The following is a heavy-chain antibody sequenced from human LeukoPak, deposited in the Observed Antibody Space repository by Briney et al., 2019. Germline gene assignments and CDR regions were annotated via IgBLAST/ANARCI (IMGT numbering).Heavy chain of an antibody. CDR2: INPNSGGT. J-gene: IGHJ3*02. Sequence: GASVKVSCTASGYTFTGYYMHWVRQAPGQGLEWMGWINPNSGGTNYAQKFQGRVTMTRDTSISTAYMELSRLRSDDTAVYYCARYCSSTSCHSWCAFDIWGQGTMVTVSS. V-gene: IGHV1-2*02. CDR1: GYTFTGYY. CDR3: ARYCSSTSCHSWCAFDI. D-gene: IGHD2-2*01.